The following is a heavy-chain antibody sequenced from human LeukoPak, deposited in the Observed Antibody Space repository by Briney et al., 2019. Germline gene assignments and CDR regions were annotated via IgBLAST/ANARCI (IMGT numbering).Heavy chain of an antibody. D-gene: IGHD6-19*01. CDR1: GFTFSNYA. V-gene: IGHV3-23*01. CDR2: ISGCGGST. J-gene: IGHJ4*02. CDR3: AKDGGRWAVAGNENY. Sequence: GGSLRLSCAASGFTFSNYAMSWVRQAPGKGLEWVSAISGCGGSTYYADSVKGRFTISRDNSKNTLYLQMNSLRAEDTAVYYCAKDGGRWAVAGNENYWGQGTLVTVSS.